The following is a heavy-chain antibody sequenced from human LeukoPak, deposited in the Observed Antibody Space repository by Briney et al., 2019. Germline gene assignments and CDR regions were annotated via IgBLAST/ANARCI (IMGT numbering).Heavy chain of an antibody. CDR2: INAGNGNT. J-gene: IGHJ6*02. CDR1: GYTFTSYA. V-gene: IGHV1-3*01. D-gene: IGHD2-21*02. Sequence: ASVKVSCKASGYTFTSYAMHWVRQAPGQRLEWMGWINAGNGNTKYSQKFRGRVTITRDTSASTAYMELSSLRSEDTAVYYCARAETGCGGDCYLGLYYYGMDVWGQGTTVTVSS. CDR3: ARAETGCGGDCYLGLYYYGMDV.